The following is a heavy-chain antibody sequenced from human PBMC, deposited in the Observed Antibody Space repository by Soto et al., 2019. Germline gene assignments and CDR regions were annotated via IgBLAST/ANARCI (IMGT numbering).Heavy chain of an antibody. V-gene: IGHV4-30-2*01. CDR3: ARERGGYGLFDS. CDR1: GGSISNAAYS. CDR2: IYPSGMP. J-gene: IGHJ4*02. Sequence: QLQLQESGSGLVKPSHTLSLTCIVSGGSISNAAYSWSWIRQPPGKGLEWIGYIYPSGMPFYNPSLRSRVTISIDRSNDQFSLNLKSVTAADTAVYYCARERGGYGLFDSWGQGTLVTVSS. D-gene: IGHD5-18*01.